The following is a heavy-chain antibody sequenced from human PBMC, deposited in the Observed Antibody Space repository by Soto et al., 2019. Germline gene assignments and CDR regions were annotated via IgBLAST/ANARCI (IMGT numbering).Heavy chain of an antibody. J-gene: IGHJ4*02. CDR1: GFTFDDYA. Sequence: EVQLEESGGALVQPGRSLRLSCAASGFTFDDYAMHWVRQVLGKGLEWVSSISWNSGNIGYADSVKGRFTTSRDNAKNSLYLQMNSLRPEDTAVYYCVRSKGGYSYGTPFDYWGQGTLGTVSS. CDR3: VRSKGGYSYGTPFDY. V-gene: IGHV3-9*01. D-gene: IGHD5-18*01. CDR2: ISWNSGNI.